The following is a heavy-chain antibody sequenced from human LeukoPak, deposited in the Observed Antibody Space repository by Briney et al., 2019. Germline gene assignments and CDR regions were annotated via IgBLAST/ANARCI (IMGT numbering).Heavy chain of an antibody. CDR2: IHQSGST. J-gene: IGHJ4*02. V-gene: IGHV4-39*07. CDR3: ARGGSGSSRVFDY. D-gene: IGHD1-26*01. CDR1: GGSISSSSYY. Sequence: SETLSLTCTVSGGSISSSSYYWGWIRQPPGKGLEWIEEIHQSGSTNYNPSLKSRVIISVDKSKNQFSLKLSSVTAADTAVYYCARGGSGSSRVFDYWGQGTLVTVSS.